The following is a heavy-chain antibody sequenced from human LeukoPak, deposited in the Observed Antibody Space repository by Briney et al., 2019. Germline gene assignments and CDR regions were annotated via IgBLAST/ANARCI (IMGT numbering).Heavy chain of an antibody. J-gene: IGHJ4*02. CDR2: IRKKTNSYTT. CDR3: AKEIDYYFDY. Sequence: GGSLRLSCAASGFTFSDHYMDWVRQAPGKGLEWVARIRKKTNSYTTEYAASGKGRFTISRDDSKNSLYLQMNSLRAEDTAVYYCAKEIDYYFDYWGQGTLVTVSS. D-gene: IGHD3-9*01. V-gene: IGHV3-72*01. CDR1: GFTFSDHY.